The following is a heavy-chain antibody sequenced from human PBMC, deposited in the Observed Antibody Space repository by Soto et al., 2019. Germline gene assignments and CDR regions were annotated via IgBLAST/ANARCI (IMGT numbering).Heavy chain of an antibody. J-gene: IGHJ6*03. CDR3: ARGDNWNNSYYYYYMDV. Sequence: QVQLVQSGAEVKKPGASVKVSCKASGYTFTSYDINWVRQATGQGLEWMGWMNPNSGNTGYAQKFKGRVTMTRNTSISTAYMELSSLRSEDTAVYYCARGDNWNNSYYYYYMDVWGKGTTVTVSS. CDR2: MNPNSGNT. CDR1: GYTFTSYD. D-gene: IGHD1-20*01. V-gene: IGHV1-8*01.